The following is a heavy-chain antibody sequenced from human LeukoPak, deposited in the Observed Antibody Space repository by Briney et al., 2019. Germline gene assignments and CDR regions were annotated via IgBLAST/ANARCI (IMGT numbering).Heavy chain of an antibody. J-gene: IGHJ4*02. D-gene: IGHD4-17*01. CDR3: AKVGLRLGGNY. CDR2: ISGSGGNT. Sequence: GGSLRLSCAASGFTFGNYAMSWVRQPPGKGLEWVSSISGSGGNTYFADSVKGRFTISRDNSKNTLYLQMNSLRAEDTAVYYCAKVGLRLGGNYWGQGTLVTVSS. V-gene: IGHV3-23*01. CDR1: GFTFGNYA.